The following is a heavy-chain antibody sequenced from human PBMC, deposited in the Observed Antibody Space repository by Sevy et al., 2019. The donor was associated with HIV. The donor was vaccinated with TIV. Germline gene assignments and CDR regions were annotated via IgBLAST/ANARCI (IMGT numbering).Heavy chain of an antibody. J-gene: IGHJ3*02. CDR1: GGTFSSYA. V-gene: IGHV1-69*13. CDR2: IIPIFGTA. CDR3: AIHKPVGDPGAFDI. D-gene: IGHD3-16*01. Sequence: ASVKVSCKASGGTFSSYAISWVRQAPGQGLEWMGGIIPIFGTANYAQKFQGRVTITADESTSTAYMELSSLRSEDTAVYYCAIHKPVGDPGAFDIWGQGTMVTVSS.